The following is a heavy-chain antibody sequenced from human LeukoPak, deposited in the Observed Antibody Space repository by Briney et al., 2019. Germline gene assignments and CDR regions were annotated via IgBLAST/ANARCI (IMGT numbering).Heavy chain of an antibody. CDR3: AREGDGLLSKDFDY. CDR2: SSPNSGGA. J-gene: IGHJ4*02. V-gene: IGHV1-2*02. CDR1: GYTFSGYY. D-gene: IGHD2-15*01. Sequence: ASVKVSCKASGYTFSGYYIHWVRQAPGQGLEWMGYSSPNSGGANSAQKFRGRVTMNRDTSISTAYMELTRLGSDDTAVYYCAREGDGLLSKDFDYWGQGTLVTVSS.